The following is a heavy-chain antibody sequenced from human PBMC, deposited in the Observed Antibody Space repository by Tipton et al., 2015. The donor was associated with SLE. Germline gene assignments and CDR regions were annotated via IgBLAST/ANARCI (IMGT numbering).Heavy chain of an antibody. CDR2: ASYSGRP. Sequence: TLSLTCTVSGGSISSYYWSWIRQPPGKGLEWIGDASYSGRPNFNPSLKSRVTVSVDTSKNQISLRLSSVTAADAAVYYCAREGLHYDILTGLLGRGYYFDHWGQGALVTVSS. V-gene: IGHV4-59*01. CDR1: GGSISSYY. CDR3: AREGLHYDILTGLLGRGYYFDH. D-gene: IGHD3-9*01. J-gene: IGHJ4*02.